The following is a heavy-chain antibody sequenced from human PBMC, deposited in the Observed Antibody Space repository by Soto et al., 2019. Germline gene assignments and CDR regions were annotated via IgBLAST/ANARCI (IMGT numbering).Heavy chain of an antibody. Sequence: ASVKVSCKASGYTFTGYYMHWVRQAPGQGLEWMGWINPNSGCTNYAQKFQGWVTMTRDTPISTAYMELSRLRSDDTAVYYCARGPHCSSTSCYLDYWGQGTLVTVSS. CDR1: GYTFTGYY. CDR2: INPNSGCT. V-gene: IGHV1-2*04. J-gene: IGHJ4*02. D-gene: IGHD2-2*01. CDR3: ARGPHCSSTSCYLDY.